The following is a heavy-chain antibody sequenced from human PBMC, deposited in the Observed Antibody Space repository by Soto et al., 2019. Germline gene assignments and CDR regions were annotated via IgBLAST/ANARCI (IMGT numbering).Heavy chain of an antibody. CDR3: ARGGAAAGLQYYYYYGMDV. CDR2: TYYRSKWYN. J-gene: IGHJ6*02. Sequence: PSQTLSLTCAISGDSASSNSAAWNWIRQSPSRGLEWLGRTYYRSKWYNDYAVSVKSRITINPDTSKNQFSLQLNSVTPEDTAVYYCARGGAAAGLQYYYYYGMDVWGQGTTVTAP. V-gene: IGHV6-1*01. D-gene: IGHD6-13*01. CDR1: GDSASSNSAA.